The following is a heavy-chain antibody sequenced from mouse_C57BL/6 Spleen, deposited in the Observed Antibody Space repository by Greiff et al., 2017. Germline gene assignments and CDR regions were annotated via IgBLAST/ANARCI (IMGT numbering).Heavy chain of an antibody. Sequence: EVQVVESGEGLVKPGGSLKLSCAASGFTFSSYAMSWVRQTPEKRLEWVAYISSGGDYIYYADTVKGRFTISRDNARNTLYLQMSSLKSEDTAMYYCTRGGPIYDGYFAGLNWGQGTLVTVSA. V-gene: IGHV5-9-1*02. CDR2: ISSGGDYI. CDR3: TRGGPIYDGYFAGLN. D-gene: IGHD2-3*01. J-gene: IGHJ3*01. CDR1: GFTFSSYA.